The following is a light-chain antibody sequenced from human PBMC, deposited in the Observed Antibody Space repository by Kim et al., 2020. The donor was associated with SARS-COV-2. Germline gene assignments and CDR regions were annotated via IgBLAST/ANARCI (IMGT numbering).Light chain of an antibody. CDR2: EDH. Sequence: NFMLTQAHSVSGSPGKTVIIPCTRSSGSISSDFVQWFQQRPGTSPTTVIYEDHVRPSGVPDRFSGFVDSSSNSASLTISALKSEDEADYYCQSYHDNAWVLGGGTQLTVL. CDR3: QSYHDNAWV. V-gene: IGLV6-57*01. J-gene: IGLJ3*02. CDR1: SGSISSDF.